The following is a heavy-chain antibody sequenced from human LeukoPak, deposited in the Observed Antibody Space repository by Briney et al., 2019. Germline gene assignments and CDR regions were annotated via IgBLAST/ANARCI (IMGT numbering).Heavy chain of an antibody. D-gene: IGHD4-17*01. CDR3: AREYGQYYYYGMDV. CDR1: GGSISSRSYY. V-gene: IGHV4-39*01. Sequence: SETLSLTCTVSGGSISSRSYYWGWIRQPPGKGLEWIGKISDSGNTYYSPSLRSRVTISIDMSKNQFSLKLSSVTATDTAVYYCAREYGQYYYYGMDVWGQGTTVTVSS. CDR2: ISDSGNT. J-gene: IGHJ6*02.